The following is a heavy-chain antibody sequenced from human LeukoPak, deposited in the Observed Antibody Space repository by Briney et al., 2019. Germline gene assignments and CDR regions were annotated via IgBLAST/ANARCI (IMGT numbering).Heavy chain of an antibody. CDR2: ISGSGGST. CDR3: AKGTAMVTTFDY. Sequence: GGSLRLSCAASGFTFSSHAMSWVRQAPGKGLEWVSAISGSGGSTYYADSVKGRFTISRDNSKNTLYLQMNSLRAEDTAVYYCAKGTAMVTTFDYWGQGTLVTVSS. CDR1: GFTFSSHA. V-gene: IGHV3-23*01. D-gene: IGHD5-18*01. J-gene: IGHJ4*02.